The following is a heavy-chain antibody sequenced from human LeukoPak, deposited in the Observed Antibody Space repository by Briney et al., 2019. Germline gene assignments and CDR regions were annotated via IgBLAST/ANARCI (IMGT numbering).Heavy chain of an antibody. V-gene: IGHV4-34*01. D-gene: IGHD4-23*01. Sequence: SETLSLTCAVYGGSFSGYYWSWIRQPPGKGLEWIGEINHSGSTNYNPSLKSRVTISVDTSKNQFSLKLSSVTAADTAVYYCVVDYGGNPGAFDIWGQGTMVTVSS. CDR3: VVDYGGNPGAFDI. J-gene: IGHJ3*02. CDR2: INHSGST. CDR1: GGSFSGYY.